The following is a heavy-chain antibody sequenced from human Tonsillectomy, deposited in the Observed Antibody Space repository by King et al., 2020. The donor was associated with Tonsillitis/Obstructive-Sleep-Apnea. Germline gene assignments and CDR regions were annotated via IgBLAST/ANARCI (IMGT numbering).Heavy chain of an antibody. CDR1: GFTFSNAW. CDR3: TTETRGGKRSGALTADFDY. J-gene: IGHJ4*02. D-gene: IGHD1-26*01. Sequence: VQLVESGGGLVKPGGSLRLSCTVSGFTFSNAWMTWVRQAPGKGLEWVGRIKSKTDGGTTDYAAPVKGRFTISRDDSKNTLYLQMNSLKTEDTAVYYCTTETRGGKRSGALTADFDYWGQGTLVTVSS. CDR2: IKSKTDGGTT. V-gene: IGHV3-15*01.